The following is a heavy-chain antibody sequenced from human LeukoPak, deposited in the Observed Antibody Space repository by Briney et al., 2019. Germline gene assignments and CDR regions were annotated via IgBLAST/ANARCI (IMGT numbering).Heavy chain of an antibody. J-gene: IGHJ6*03. CDR1: GFPFRNFA. CDR3: TNRGLGYWYMDV. CDR2: ISDSGDRT. D-gene: IGHD2-15*01. Sequence: GGSLRLSCAASGFPFRNFAMSWVRQARGKGLAWVSAISDSGDRTNYIDSVKGRFTISRDNSKNTLYLQISSLRAEDTAIYYCTNRGLGYWYMDVWGKGTTVTVSS. V-gene: IGHV3-23*01.